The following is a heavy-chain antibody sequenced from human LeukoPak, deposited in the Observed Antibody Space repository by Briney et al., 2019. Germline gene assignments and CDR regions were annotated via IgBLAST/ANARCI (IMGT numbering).Heavy chain of an antibody. CDR3: ARTVFGREKYQLQQYNWFDH. V-gene: IGHV1-8*01. CDR1: GYTFTSYD. Sequence: ASVKVSCKASGYTFTSYDINWVRQATGQGLEWMGWMNPNSGNTGYAQKFQGRVTMTRNTSISTAYMELSSLRSEDTAVYYCARTVFGREKYQLQQYNWFDHWGQGTLVIVSS. D-gene: IGHD2-2*01. CDR2: MNPNSGNT. J-gene: IGHJ5*02.